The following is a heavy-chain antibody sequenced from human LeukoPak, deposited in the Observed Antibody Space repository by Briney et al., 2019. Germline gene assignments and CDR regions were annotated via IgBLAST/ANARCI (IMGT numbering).Heavy chain of an antibody. CDR3: AREGSGYYDFWSGYYTFDY. V-gene: IGHV3-7*01. CDR2: IKQDGSEK. Sequence: PGGSLRLSCAASGFTFSSYWMSWVRQAPGKGLEWVANIKQDGSEKYYVDSVKGRFTISRDNAKNSLYLQMNSLRAEDTAVYYCAREGSGYYDFWSGYYTFDYWGQGTLVTVSS. D-gene: IGHD3-3*01. CDR1: GFTFSSYW. J-gene: IGHJ4*02.